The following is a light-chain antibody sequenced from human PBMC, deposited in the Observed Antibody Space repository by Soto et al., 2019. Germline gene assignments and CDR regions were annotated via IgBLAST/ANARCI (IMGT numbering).Light chain of an antibody. V-gene: IGKV3D-7*01. Sequence: TVLTQSPATLSLSPGERATLSCRASQTVSKYYLSWYQQKPGQAPRLLIYGASTRATGIPARFSGSGSGTDFTLTIASLQLEDFAVYFCQQAFSFGRGTRVEIK. CDR1: QTVSKYY. J-gene: IGKJ4*01. CDR3: QQAFS. CDR2: GAS.